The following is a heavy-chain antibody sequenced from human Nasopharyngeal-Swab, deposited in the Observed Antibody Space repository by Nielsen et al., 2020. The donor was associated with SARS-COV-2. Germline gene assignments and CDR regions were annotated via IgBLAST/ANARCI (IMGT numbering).Heavy chain of an antibody. Sequence: GGSLRLSCSASGFIFKNYAMNRVRQAPGRGLEWVSAISGSDYSTKYADSVKGRFTISRDNSKNTVNLQMNSLRAEDTAIYYCAKDRDSGDDSDDYYHYYGMDVWGQGTTVTVSS. J-gene: IGHJ6*02. V-gene: IGHV3-23*01. CDR2: ISGSDYST. CDR1: GFIFKNYA. D-gene: IGHD5-12*01. CDR3: AKDRDSGDDSDDYYHYYGMDV.